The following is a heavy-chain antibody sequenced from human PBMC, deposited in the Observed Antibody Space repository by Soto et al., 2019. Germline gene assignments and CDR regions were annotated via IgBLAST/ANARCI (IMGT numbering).Heavy chain of an antibody. V-gene: IGHV3-23*01. CDR3: AKESSRFFDWLAKPAHYFDS. CDR2: ISGSGDSP. Sequence: EVLLLESGGGLVQPGGSLTVSCEASGFTFSRSAMSWVRQAPGKGLEWVSGISGSGDSPSYADSVLGRFTISRDNYTDTVYLVMDSLRADDTAVYYWAKESSRFFDWLAKPAHYFDSWGQGTLVSVSS. CDR1: GFTFSRSA. D-gene: IGHD3-9*01. J-gene: IGHJ4*02.